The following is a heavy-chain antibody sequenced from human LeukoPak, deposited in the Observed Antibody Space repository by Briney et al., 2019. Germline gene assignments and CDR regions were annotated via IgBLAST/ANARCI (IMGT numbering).Heavy chain of an antibody. Sequence: GGSLRLSCAASGFTFSSYSMNWVRQAPGKGLEWVSYISSSSSTIYYADSVKGRFTISRDNSKNTLYLQMNSLRAEDTAVYYCAKDGAAGTRLPAFDIWGQGTMVTVSS. V-gene: IGHV3-48*01. CDR3: AKDGAAGTRLPAFDI. J-gene: IGHJ3*02. D-gene: IGHD6-13*01. CDR2: ISSSSSTI. CDR1: GFTFSSYS.